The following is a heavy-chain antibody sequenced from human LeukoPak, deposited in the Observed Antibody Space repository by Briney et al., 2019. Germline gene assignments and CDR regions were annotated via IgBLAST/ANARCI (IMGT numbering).Heavy chain of an antibody. CDR3: ARDSVSGYYYYYGMDV. CDR1: GFTFSSYG. D-gene: IGHD1-26*01. CDR2: IRYDGSNK. Sequence: PGGSLRLSCAASGFTFSSYGMHWVRQAPGKGLEWVAFIRYDGSNKYYADSVKGRFTISRDNSKNTLYLQMNSLRAEDTAVYYCARDSVSGYYYYYGMDVWGQGTTVTVSS. J-gene: IGHJ6*02. V-gene: IGHV3-30*02.